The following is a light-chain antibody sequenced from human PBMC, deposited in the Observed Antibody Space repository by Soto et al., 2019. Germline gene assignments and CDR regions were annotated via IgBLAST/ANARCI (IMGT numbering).Light chain of an antibody. Sequence: EIVLTQSPGTLSLSPGERATLSCRASQSVKNNYLAWFQQKGGQAPRLLIYGASSRPTGIPDRFSGSGSGTDFTLTISGLEPGDFAVYFCQQYASSPWTFGPGTKV. V-gene: IGKV3-20*01. J-gene: IGKJ1*01. CDR2: GAS. CDR1: QSVKNNY. CDR3: QQYASSPWT.